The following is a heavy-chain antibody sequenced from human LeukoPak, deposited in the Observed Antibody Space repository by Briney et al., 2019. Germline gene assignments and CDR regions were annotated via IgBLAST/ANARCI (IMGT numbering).Heavy chain of an antibody. CDR2: ILYDGSNK. CDR1: GFTFSSYA. J-gene: IGHJ6*02. CDR3: ARDYMTTVTPSHGMDV. V-gene: IGHV3-30-3*01. D-gene: IGHD4-17*01. Sequence: GGSLRLSCAASGFTFSSYAMHWVRQAPGKGLEWVAVILYDGSNKYYADSVKGRFTISRDNSKNTLYLQMNSLRAEDTAVYYCARDYMTTVTPSHGMDVWGQGTTVTVSS.